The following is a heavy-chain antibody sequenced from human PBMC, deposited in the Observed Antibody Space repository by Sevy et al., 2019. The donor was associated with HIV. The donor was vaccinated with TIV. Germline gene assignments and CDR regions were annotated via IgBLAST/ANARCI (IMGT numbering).Heavy chain of an antibody. CDR1: GFTFSSYS. V-gene: IGHV3-21*01. Sequence: GGSLRLSCAASGFTFSSYSMNWVRQAPGKGLEWVSSISSSSSYIYYADSVKGRFTISRDNAKNSLYLQMNSLRAEDTAVYYCARGVRDFWSGYPYYWGQGTLVTVSS. D-gene: IGHD3-3*01. CDR2: ISSSSSYI. CDR3: ARGVRDFWSGYPYY. J-gene: IGHJ4*02.